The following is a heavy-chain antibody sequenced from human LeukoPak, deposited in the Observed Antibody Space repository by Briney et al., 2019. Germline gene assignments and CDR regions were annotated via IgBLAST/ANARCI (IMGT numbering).Heavy chain of an antibody. V-gene: IGHV3-21*01. Sequence: PGGSLRLSCAASGFTFSSYSLTWVRQAPGKGLEWVSSVSSNSNYIYYADSVKGRFTISRDNAKNSLYLQMNSLRAEDTAVYYCARDQGAAMITTVHFEYWGQGTLVTVSS. CDR3: ARDQGAAMITTVHFEY. J-gene: IGHJ4*02. D-gene: IGHD5-12*01. CDR2: VSSNSNYI. CDR1: GFTFSSYS.